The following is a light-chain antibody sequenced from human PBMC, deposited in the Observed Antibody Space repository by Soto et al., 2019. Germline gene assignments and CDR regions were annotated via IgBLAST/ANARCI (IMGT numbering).Light chain of an antibody. Sequence: EIVMTQSPATLSVSPGERATLSCRASQSVSNNLAWYQQKPGQAPRLLIYGASATATGIPARFSGSGSGTEFTLTISSLQSEDFAVYSCQQYNNWPLTFGGGTKVEIK. CDR2: GAS. J-gene: IGKJ4*01. CDR1: QSVSNN. V-gene: IGKV3-15*01. CDR3: QQYNNWPLT.